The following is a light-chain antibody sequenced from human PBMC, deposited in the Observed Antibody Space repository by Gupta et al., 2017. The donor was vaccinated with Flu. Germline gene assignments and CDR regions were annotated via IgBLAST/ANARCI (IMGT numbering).Light chain of an antibody. CDR3: QQFDNLPFT. V-gene: IGKV1-33*01. CDR1: QDIANY. Sequence: PSSLSASVGDRVTITCQASQDIANYLNWYQQRPGKAPKLLIYGASNLETGVPSKFSGSGSGTDFTFTISSLQPEDIATYYCQQFDNLPFTFGPGTKVDIK. CDR2: GAS. J-gene: IGKJ3*01.